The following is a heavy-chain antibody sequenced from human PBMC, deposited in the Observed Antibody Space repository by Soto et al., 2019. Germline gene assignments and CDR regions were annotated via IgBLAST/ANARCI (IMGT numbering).Heavy chain of an antibody. V-gene: IGHV1-69*01. CDR3: ARGTIVVVPAAIPGGDYYYGMDV. Sequence: QVQLVQSGAEVKKPGSSAKVSCKASGGTFSSYAISWVRQAPGQGLEWMGGIIPIFGTANYAQKFQGRVTITADESTSTAYMELSSLRSEDTAVYYCARGTIVVVPAAIPGGDYYYGMDVWGQGTTVTVSS. CDR2: IIPIFGTA. D-gene: IGHD2-2*02. CDR1: GGTFSSYA. J-gene: IGHJ6*02.